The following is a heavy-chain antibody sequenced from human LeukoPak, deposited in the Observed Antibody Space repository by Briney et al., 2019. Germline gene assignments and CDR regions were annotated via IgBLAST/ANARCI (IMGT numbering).Heavy chain of an antibody. D-gene: IGHD5-24*01. J-gene: IGHJ4*02. Sequence: RTSETLSLTCAVSGGSISSGGYSWSWIRQPPGKGLEWIGYIYHSGSTYYNPSLKSRVTISVDRSKNQFSLKLSSVTAADTAVYYCARAHNYEYYFDYWGQGALVTVSS. V-gene: IGHV4-30-2*01. CDR2: IYHSGST. CDR1: GGSISSGGYS. CDR3: ARAHNYEYYFDY.